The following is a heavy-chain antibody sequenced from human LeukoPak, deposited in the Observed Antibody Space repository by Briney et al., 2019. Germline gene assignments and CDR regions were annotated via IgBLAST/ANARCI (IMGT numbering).Heavy chain of an antibody. CDR1: GYTFTGYY. J-gene: IGHJ5*02. Sequence: ASVKASCKASGYTFTGYYMHWVRQAPGQGLEWMGWINPNSGGTNYAQKFQGRVTMTRDTSISTAHMELSRLRSDDTAVYYCARDRVTMVRGETRGNWFDPWGQGTLVTVSS. CDR3: ARDRVTMVRGETRGNWFDP. V-gene: IGHV1-2*02. D-gene: IGHD3-10*01. CDR2: INPNSGGT.